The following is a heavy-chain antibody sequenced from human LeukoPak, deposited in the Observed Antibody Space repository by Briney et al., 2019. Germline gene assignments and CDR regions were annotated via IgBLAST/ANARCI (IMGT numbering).Heavy chain of an antibody. D-gene: IGHD3-10*01. Sequence: GGSLRLSCAASGFTVSSNYMTWVRQAPGEGLEWVSVIYSGGNTYYADSVKGRFTISRDNSKNTLYLQMNSLRAEDTAVYYCARAMVRGVTPDYWGQGTLVTVSS. CDR1: GFTVSSNY. J-gene: IGHJ4*02. CDR3: ARAMVRGVTPDY. V-gene: IGHV3-53*01. CDR2: IYSGGNT.